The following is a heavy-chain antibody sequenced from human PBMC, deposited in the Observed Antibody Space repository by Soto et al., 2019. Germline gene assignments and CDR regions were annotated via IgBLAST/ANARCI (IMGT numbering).Heavy chain of an antibody. J-gene: IGHJ4*02. CDR3: ARDLGARVGQLVDY. D-gene: IGHD6-6*01. CDR2: ISSSSSYI. Sequence: EVQLVESGGGLVKPGGSLRLSCAASGFTFSSYSMNWVRQAPGKGLEWVSSISSSSSYIYYADSVKGRFTISRDNAKNSLYLQMNSLRAEDTAVYYCARDLGARVGQLVDYWGQGTLVTVSS. V-gene: IGHV3-21*01. CDR1: GFTFSSYS.